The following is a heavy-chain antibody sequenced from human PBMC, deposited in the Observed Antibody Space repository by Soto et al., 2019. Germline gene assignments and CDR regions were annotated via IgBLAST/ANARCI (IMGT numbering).Heavy chain of an antibody. CDR1: GGSISGSYYY. CDR2: VFYTGFT. Sequence: SETLSLTCAVSGGSISGSYYYWAWLRQSPGKGPEWIGSVFYTGFTSYNPSLESRVSVSVDTSKSQFSLKLSAVTAADTAVYYCATAQKGYNWNYFDHWGQGALVTVSS. J-gene: IGHJ4*02. CDR3: ATAQKGYNWNYFDH. D-gene: IGHD1-20*01. V-gene: IGHV4-39*01.